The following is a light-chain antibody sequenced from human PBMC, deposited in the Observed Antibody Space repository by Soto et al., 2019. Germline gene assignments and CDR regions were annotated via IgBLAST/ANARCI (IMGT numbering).Light chain of an antibody. CDR3: SSYTSSSRSVV. J-gene: IGLJ2*01. Sequence: QSALTQPASVSGSPGQSITISCTGTSSDVGGYNYVSWYQQHPGKAPKLMIYDVSNRPSGVSNRFSGSKSGNTASLTISGLRAEDEADYYCSSYTSSSRSVVFGGGTKLTVL. CDR1: SSDVGGYNY. CDR2: DVS. V-gene: IGLV2-14*01.